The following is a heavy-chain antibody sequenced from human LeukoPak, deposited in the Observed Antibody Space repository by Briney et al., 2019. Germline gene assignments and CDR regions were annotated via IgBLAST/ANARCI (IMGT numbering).Heavy chain of an antibody. CDR1: GFTFSSYA. CDR2: ISSSGGST. Sequence: QPGGSLTLTCAASGFTFSSYAMSWVRQAPGKGLEWVSAISSSGGSTYYADPVQGRFTISRDNSKKTLYLQMNSLRAEDTAVYYCAKSSVVQTPYYFDYWGQGTLVTVSS. J-gene: IGHJ4*02. D-gene: IGHD4-23*01. V-gene: IGHV3-23*01. CDR3: AKSSVVQTPYYFDY.